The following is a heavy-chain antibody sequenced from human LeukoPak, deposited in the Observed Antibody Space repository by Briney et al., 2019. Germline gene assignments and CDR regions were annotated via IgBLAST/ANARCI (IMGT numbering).Heavy chain of an antibody. CDR3: AKGTQTGYYYSGMDV. Sequence: GGSLRLSCAASGFTFDDYTMHWVRHAPGKGLEWVSLISWDGGSTYYADSVKSRFTISRDNSKNSLYLQMNSLRTEDTALYHCAKGTQTGYYYSGMDVWGQGTTVTVSS. CDR2: ISWDGGST. J-gene: IGHJ6*02. V-gene: IGHV3-43*01. CDR1: GFTFDDYT. D-gene: IGHD1-14*01.